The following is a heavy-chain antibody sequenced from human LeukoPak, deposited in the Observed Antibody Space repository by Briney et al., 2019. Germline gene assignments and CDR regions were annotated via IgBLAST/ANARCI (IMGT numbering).Heavy chain of an antibody. J-gene: IGHJ4*02. D-gene: IGHD1-26*01. CDR1: GGTFSSYA. Sequence: SVKVSCKASGGTFSSYAISWVRQAPGQGLEWMGRIIPIFCTANYAQKSQGRVTITTDESTSTAYMELSSLRSEDTAEYYCARVVVGATAWYDYWGQGTLVTVSS. V-gene: IGHV1-69*05. CDR2: IIPIFCTA. CDR3: ARVVVGATAWYDY.